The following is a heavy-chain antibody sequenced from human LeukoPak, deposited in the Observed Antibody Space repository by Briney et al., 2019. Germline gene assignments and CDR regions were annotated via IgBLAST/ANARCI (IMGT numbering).Heavy chain of an antibody. CDR1: GFTFSDHY. CDR3: ARGRLWFGEFTSRGTFDI. V-gene: IGHV3-11*06. Sequence: GRSLRLSCAASGFTFSDHYMTWIRQAPGKGLEWISYITTSSSYTNYADSVKGRFTISRGNAKNSLYLQMNSLRVEDTAMYYCARGRLWFGEFTSRGTFDIWGQGTMVTVSS. D-gene: IGHD3-10*01. CDR2: ITTSSSYT. J-gene: IGHJ3*02.